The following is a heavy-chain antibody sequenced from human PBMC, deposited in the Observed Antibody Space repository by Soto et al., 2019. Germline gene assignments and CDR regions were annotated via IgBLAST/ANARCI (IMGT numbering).Heavy chain of an antibody. J-gene: IGHJ5*02. V-gene: IGHV3-48*01. CDR1: GFTFSSYS. CDR3: ARMGVGPWFDP. Sequence: EVQLVESGGGLVQPGASLRLSCEASGFTFSSYSMNWVRQAPGKGLEWVSYISSYSSTIYYADSVKGRFTISRDNAKNSLYLQMNSLRAEDTAVYYCARMGVGPWFDPWGQGILVTVSS. CDR2: ISSYSSTI. D-gene: IGHD1-26*01.